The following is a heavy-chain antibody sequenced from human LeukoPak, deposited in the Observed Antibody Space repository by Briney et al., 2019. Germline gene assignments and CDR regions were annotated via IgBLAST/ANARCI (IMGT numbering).Heavy chain of an antibody. Sequence: GGSLRLSCAASGFTFSSYAMTWVRQAPGKGLEWVSAISGSGGTTYYADSLKGRFTIPRDNSKNTLYLQMNSLRAEDTAVYYCAKSQQVVHDAFDIWGQGTMVTVSS. V-gene: IGHV3-23*01. D-gene: IGHD6-13*01. CDR3: AKSQQVVHDAFDI. CDR1: GFTFSSYA. J-gene: IGHJ3*02. CDR2: ISGSGGTT.